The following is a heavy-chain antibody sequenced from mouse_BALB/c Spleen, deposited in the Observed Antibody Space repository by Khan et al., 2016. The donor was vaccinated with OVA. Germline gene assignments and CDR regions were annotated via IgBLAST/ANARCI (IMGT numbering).Heavy chain of an antibody. CDR3: ARGYDCFAY. CDR2: INTNNDNT. Sequence: VQLQQSGPDLVKPGASVKISCKASGYSFTAYYMNWVKQSHGKSLECIGRINTNNDNTNYNQKFKGKAILTVDTSSSTAYMELRSLTSEDSAVYFCARGYDCFAYWGQGTLVTVSA. D-gene: IGHD2-14*01. CDR1: GYSFTAYY. V-gene: IGHV1-26*01. J-gene: IGHJ3*01.